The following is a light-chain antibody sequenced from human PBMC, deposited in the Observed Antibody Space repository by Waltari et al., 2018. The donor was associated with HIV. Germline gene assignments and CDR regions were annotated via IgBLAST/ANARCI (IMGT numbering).Light chain of an antibody. CDR1: QSVSSY. J-gene: IGKJ5*01. V-gene: IGKV3-11*01. CDR3: QQRSSWPIT. Sequence: EIVLTQSPATLSVSPGERATLSCRASQSVSSYLAWYQQKPGQAPRLLIYGTSSRATGIPARFSGSGSGTDFTLTISSLEPGDFGVYYCQQRSSWPITFGQGIRLEIK. CDR2: GTS.